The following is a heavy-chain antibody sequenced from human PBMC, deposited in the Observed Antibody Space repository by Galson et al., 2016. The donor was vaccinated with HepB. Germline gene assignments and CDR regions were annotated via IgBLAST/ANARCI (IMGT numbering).Heavy chain of an antibody. V-gene: IGHV1-18*01. J-gene: IGHJ4*01. CDR2: ISDYNGNT. CDR1: GYTFSVHG. D-gene: IGHD3-16*01. CDR3: AREIMISGWKVLDH. Sequence: SVKVSCKVSGYTFSVHGISWVRQAPGQGLEWMGWISDYNGNTKSARKVQGRVSMTRDTSTSTAYMELRSLRSDDTAVYYCAREIMISGWKVLDHWGQGTLVTVSS.